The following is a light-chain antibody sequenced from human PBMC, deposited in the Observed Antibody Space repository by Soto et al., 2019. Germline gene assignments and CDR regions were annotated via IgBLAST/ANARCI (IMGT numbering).Light chain of an antibody. V-gene: IGLV2-11*01. CDR3: CSYAGSSTRYV. Sequence: QSALTQPRSVSGSPGQSVTISCTGTSSDVGGYDYDSWYQQHPGKAPKLMIYNVTKRPSGVPDRFSGSRSGNTASLTISGLQAEDDADYYCCSYAGSSTRYVFGTGTKVTVL. J-gene: IGLJ1*01. CDR2: NVT. CDR1: SSDVGGYDY.